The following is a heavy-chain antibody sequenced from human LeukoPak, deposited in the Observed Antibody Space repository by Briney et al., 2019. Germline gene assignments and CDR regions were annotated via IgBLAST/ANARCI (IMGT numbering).Heavy chain of an antibody. J-gene: IGHJ4*02. CDR2: IYYSGST. CDR3: ARVFHDSSGYYYGNDY. Sequence: PSETLSLTCTVSGGSISSSSYYWGWIRQPPGKGLEWIGSIYYSGSTYYNPSLKSRVTISVDTSKNQFSLKLSSVTAADTAVYYCARVFHDSSGYYYGNDYWDQGTLVTVSS. CDR1: GGSISSSSYY. V-gene: IGHV4-39*07. D-gene: IGHD3-22*01.